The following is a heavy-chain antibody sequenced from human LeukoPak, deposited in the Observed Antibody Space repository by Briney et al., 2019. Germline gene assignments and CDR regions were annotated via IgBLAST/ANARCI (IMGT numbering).Heavy chain of an antibody. D-gene: IGHD4-17*01. CDR2: ISSSASGI. CDR3: ARVTVSNDAIDI. J-gene: IGHJ3*02. V-gene: IGHV3-48*01. Sequence: PSETLSLTCAVSGGSISSSNWWSWVRQAPGEGLEWVSYISSSASGIYYADSVKGRFTISRDNAKNSLYLQMNSLRAEDTAVYYCARVTVSNDAIDIWGQGTVVTVSS. CDR1: GGSISSSN.